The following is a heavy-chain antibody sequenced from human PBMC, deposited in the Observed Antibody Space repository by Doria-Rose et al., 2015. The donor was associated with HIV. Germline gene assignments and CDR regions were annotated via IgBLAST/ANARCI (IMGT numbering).Heavy chain of an antibody. J-gene: IGHJ4*02. D-gene: IGHD6-13*01. CDR2: ISYDGSKK. CDR3: ARNRAATGPGTPDY. Sequence: RHATGKGLEWVAVISYDGSKKYYSDSVKGRLTISRDNSKNVLYLQMNSLSAEDTALYYCARNRAATGPGTPDYWGQGTLVTVSS. V-gene: IGHV3-30*04.